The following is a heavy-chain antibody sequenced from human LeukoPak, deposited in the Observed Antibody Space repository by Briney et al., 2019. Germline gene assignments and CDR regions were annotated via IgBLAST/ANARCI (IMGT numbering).Heavy chain of an antibody. V-gene: IGHV4-34*01. CDR2: INHSGST. CDR3: ARDWGVAAAATFDY. CDR1: GGSFSGYY. Sequence: SETLSLTCAVYGGSFSGYYWSWIRQPPGKGLEWIGEINHSGSTNYNPSLKSRVTISVDTSKNQFSLKLSSVTAADTAVYYCARDWGVAAAATFDYWGQGTLVTVSS. J-gene: IGHJ4*02. D-gene: IGHD6-13*01.